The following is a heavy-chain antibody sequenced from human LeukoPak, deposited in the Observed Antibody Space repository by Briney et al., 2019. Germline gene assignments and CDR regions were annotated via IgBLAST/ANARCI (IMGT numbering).Heavy chain of an antibody. V-gene: IGHV3-21*01. Sequence: NPGGSLRLSCAASGFTFSSYSVNWVRQAPGKGLEWVSSISSSSSYIYYADSVKGRFTISRDNAKNSLYLQMNSLRAEDTAVYYCASKGYGDYPFDYWGQGTLVTVSS. CDR1: GFTFSSYS. CDR2: ISSSSSYI. D-gene: IGHD4-17*01. CDR3: ASKGYGDYPFDY. J-gene: IGHJ4*02.